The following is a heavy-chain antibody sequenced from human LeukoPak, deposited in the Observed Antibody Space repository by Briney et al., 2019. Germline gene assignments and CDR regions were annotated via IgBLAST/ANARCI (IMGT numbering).Heavy chain of an antibody. V-gene: IGHV1-69*05. CDR2: IIPIFGTA. CDR3: ARGFSSSSYHFDY. J-gene: IGHJ4*02. Sequence: GASVKVSCKASGGTFSSYAISWVRQAPGQGLEWMGRIIPIFGTANYTQKFQGGVTITTDEPTSTAYMELSSLRSEDTAVYYCARGFSSSSYHFDYWGQGTLVTVSS. D-gene: IGHD6-13*01. CDR1: GGTFSSYA.